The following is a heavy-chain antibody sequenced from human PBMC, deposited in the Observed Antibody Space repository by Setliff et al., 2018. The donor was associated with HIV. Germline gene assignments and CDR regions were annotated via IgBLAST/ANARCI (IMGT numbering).Heavy chain of an antibody. J-gene: IGHJ6*02. CDR3: ARETREAVAGSNYYYYYGLDV. D-gene: IGHD6-19*01. V-gene: IGHV4-39*07. Sequence: KPSETLSLTCTVSGGSISSSGPGYYWGWVRQPPGGGLEWIGSVYYSGRTYYNPSLKSRVTISVDKSKNQFSLKLSSVTAADTAVYYCARETREAVAGSNYYYYYGLDVWGQGTTVTVSS. CDR1: GGSISSSGPGYY. CDR2: VYYSGRT.